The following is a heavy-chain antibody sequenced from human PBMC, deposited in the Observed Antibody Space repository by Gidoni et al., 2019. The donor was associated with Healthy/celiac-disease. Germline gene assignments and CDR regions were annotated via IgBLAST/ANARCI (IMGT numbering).Heavy chain of an antibody. V-gene: IGHV4-31*03. CDR2: IYYSGST. J-gene: IGHJ5*02. D-gene: IGHD5-18*01. CDR1: GGSISSGGYY. CDR3: ARDRTLYSYGQGWFDP. Sequence: QVQLQESGPGLVKPSQTLSLTCTVSGGSISSGGYYWSWIRQHPGKGLEWIGYIYYSGSTYYNPSLKSRVTISVDTSKNQFSLKLSSVTAADTAVYYCARDRTLYSYGQGWFDPWGQGTLVTVSS.